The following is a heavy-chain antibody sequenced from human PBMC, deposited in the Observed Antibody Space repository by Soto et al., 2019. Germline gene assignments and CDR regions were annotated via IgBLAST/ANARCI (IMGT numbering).Heavy chain of an antibody. CDR3: AKDPVVGTRRAFDI. J-gene: IGHJ3*02. V-gene: IGHV3-23*01. CDR2: ISGSGGST. Sequence: EVQLLESGGGLVKPGGSLRLSFAASGFTFSNFAMNWVRQAPGKGLEWVSAISGSGGSTYYADSVKGRFTISRDNSKNTLYLQMNSLRAEDTAVYYCAKDPVVGTRRAFDIWGQGTMVTVSS. CDR1: GFTFSNFA. D-gene: IGHD1-26*01.